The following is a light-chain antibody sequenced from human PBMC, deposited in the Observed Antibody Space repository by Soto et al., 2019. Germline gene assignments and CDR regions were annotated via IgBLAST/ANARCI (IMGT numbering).Light chain of an antibody. CDR3: QSYDSSLSVYV. CDR1: SSNIGAGYD. J-gene: IGLJ1*01. V-gene: IGLV1-40*01. Sequence: QSVLTQPPSVXGXXXXXXXISCTGSSSNIGAGYDVHWYQQLPRTAPKLLIYGNSNRPSGVPDRFSGSKSGTSASLAITGLQAKEEADYYCQSYDSSLSVYVFGTGTKLTVL. CDR2: GNS.